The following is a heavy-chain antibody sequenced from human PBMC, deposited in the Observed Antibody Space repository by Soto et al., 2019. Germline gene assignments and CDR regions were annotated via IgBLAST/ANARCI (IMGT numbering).Heavy chain of an antibody. D-gene: IGHD2-2*01. Sequence: QVQLVQSGAEVKKPGASVKVSCKASGYTFTGYYMHWVRQAPGQGLEWMGWINPNSGGTNYAQKFQGWVTMTRDTSISTAYMELSRLRSDDTAVYYCAAGAARDWVPAAIFSELGSSWGDYYYYGMDVWGQGTTVTVSS. J-gene: IGHJ6*02. CDR1: GYTFTGYY. V-gene: IGHV1-2*04. CDR2: INPNSGGT. CDR3: AAGAARDWVPAAIFSELGSSWGDYYYYGMDV.